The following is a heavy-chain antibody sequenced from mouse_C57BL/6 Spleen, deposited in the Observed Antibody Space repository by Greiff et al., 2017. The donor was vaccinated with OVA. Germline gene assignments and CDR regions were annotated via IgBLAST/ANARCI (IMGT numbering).Heavy chain of an antibody. Sequence: EVQLQQSGPELVKPGASVKIPCKASGYTFTDYNMDWVKQSHGQSLEWIGDINPNNGGTIYNQKFKGKATLTVDKSSSTAYMELRSLTSEDTAVYYCARKGFTEGFAYWGQGTLVTVSA. CDR1: GYTFTDYN. V-gene: IGHV1-18*01. J-gene: IGHJ3*01. D-gene: IGHD1-1*01. CDR3: ARKGFTEGFAY. CDR2: INPNNGGT.